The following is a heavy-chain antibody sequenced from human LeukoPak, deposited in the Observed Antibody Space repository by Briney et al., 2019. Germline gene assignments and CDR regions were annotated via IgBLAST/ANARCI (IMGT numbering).Heavy chain of an antibody. V-gene: IGHV3-23*01. J-gene: IGHJ6*03. CDR3: AKGSPAILYYCMDV. CDR2: LIGTGAGT. CDR1: GFSFSNYA. D-gene: IGHD2-21*01. Sequence: PGGSLRLSCAASGFSFSNYAMTLIGTGAGTYYADSVKGRFTISRDNSKNTLYLQMNSLRAEDTAVYYCAKGSPAILYYCMDVWGKGTTVSVSS.